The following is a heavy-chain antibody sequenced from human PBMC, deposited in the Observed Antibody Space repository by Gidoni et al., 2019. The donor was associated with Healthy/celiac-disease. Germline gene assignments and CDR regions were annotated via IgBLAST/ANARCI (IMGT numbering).Heavy chain of an antibody. CDR3: AKDMVSSSLYYGMDV. CDR2: SSWNSGSI. Sequence: EVQLVESGGGLVQRGRYLRLSCAASGFTFADYAMHWVRLAPGKGLEWVAGSSWNSGSIGYADSVKGRFTISRDNAKNSLYLQMNSLRAEYTALYYCAKDMVSSSLYYGMDVWGQGTTVTVSS. CDR1: GFTFADYA. D-gene: IGHD6-6*01. V-gene: IGHV3-9*01. J-gene: IGHJ6*02.